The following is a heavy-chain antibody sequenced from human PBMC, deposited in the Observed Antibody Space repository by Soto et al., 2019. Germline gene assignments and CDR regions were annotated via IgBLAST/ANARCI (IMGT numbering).Heavy chain of an antibody. V-gene: IGHV4-31*03. J-gene: IGHJ4*02. CDR1: AGSITSGGYY. CDR3: ARGYGGKETDS. D-gene: IGHD4-17*01. CDR2: IYNSGSS. Sequence: SDSLSHPCTFSAGSITSGGYYLSCIRQHPGKGLEWIGYIYNSGSSYYNPSLKTRVSISIDTSKNQFSLELRSVTAADTAVFYCARGYGGKETDSWGQGTLVTVSS.